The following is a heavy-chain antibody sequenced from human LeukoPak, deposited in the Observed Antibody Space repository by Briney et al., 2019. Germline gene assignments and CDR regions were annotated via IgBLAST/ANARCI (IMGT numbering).Heavy chain of an antibody. J-gene: IGHJ4*02. CDR3: ARSMYGDYGPSDY. V-gene: IGHV4-59*08. CDR2: IYYSGST. Sequence: SETPSLTCTVSGGSISSYYWSWIRQPPGKGLEWIGYIYYSGSTNYNPSLKSRVTISVDTSKNQFSLKLSSVTAADTAVYYCARSMYGDYGPSDYWGQGTLVTVSS. D-gene: IGHD4-17*01. CDR1: GGSISSYY.